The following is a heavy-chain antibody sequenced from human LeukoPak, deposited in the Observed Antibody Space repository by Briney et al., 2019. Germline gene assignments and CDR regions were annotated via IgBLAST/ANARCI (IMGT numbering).Heavy chain of an antibody. CDR3: AKKSGNLYYFDH. J-gene: IGHJ4*02. Sequence: EGSLRLSCAASGFTFSKYAMSWVRQAPGKGLEWVSAISAIGVSTYYADSVKGRFTISRDDSQNTLSLQMSSLRAEDTAVYYCAKKSGNLYYFDHWGQGSLVTVSS. V-gene: IGHV3-23*01. CDR1: GFTFSKYA. D-gene: IGHD1-14*01. CDR2: ISAIGVST.